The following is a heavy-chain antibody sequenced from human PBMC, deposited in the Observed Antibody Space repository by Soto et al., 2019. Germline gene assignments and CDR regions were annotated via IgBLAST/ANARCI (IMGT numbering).Heavy chain of an antibody. CDR2: IWYDGSNK. CDR1: GFTFSSYG. J-gene: IGHJ4*02. Sequence: QVQLVESGGGVVQPGRSLRLSCAASGFTFSSYGMHWVRQAPGKGLEWVAVIWYDGSNKYYADSVKGRFTISRDNSKNTLYLQMNSLRAEDTAVYYCARDTCYYDSSEARYFDHWGQGTLVSVSS. CDR3: ARDTCYYDSSEARYFDH. D-gene: IGHD3-22*01. V-gene: IGHV3-33*01.